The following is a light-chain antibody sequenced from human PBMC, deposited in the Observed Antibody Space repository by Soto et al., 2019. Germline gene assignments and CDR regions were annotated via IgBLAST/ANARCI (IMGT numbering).Light chain of an antibody. CDR1: QNINNY. V-gene: IGKV1-33*01. J-gene: IGKJ4*01. CDR2: DAS. CDR3: HQYNTWPLT. Sequence: DIQMTQSPSSLSASVGDRVTITCQASQNINNYLNWYQQKPGRAPKLLIYDASNLEAGVPSRFRGSGSGTDFTFTISRLQSEDIAVYYCHQYNTWPLTFGGGTRV.